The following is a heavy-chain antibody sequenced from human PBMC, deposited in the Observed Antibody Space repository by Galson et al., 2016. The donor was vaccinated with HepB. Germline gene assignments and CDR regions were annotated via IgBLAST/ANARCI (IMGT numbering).Heavy chain of an antibody. V-gene: IGHV4-31*03. D-gene: IGHD3-10*01. CDR3: ARVEFAYYFDY. CDR2: IYYSGST. J-gene: IGHJ4*02. Sequence: TLSLTCTVSGGSISSGGYYWSWIRQHPGKGLEWIGYIYYSGSTYYNPSLKSRVLISVDTSKNKFSLKLNSVTAADTAVYYCARVEFAYYFDYWGQGTLVTVSS. CDR1: GGSISSGGYY.